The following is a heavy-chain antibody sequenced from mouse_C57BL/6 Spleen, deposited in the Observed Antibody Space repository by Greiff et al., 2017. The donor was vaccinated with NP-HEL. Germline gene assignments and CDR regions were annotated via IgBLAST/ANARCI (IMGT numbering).Heavy chain of an antibody. CDR1: GFTFSSYA. D-gene: IGHD2-5*01. CDR2: ISDGGSYT. V-gene: IGHV5-4*01. CDR3: ARVYSTYGGYWYFDV. J-gene: IGHJ1*03. Sequence: EVHLVESGGGLVKPGGSLKLSCAASGFTFSSYAMSWVRQTPEKRLEWVATISDGGSYTYYPDNVKGRFTISRDNAKNNLYLQMSHLKSEDTAMYYCARVYSTYGGYWYFDVWGTGTTVTVSS.